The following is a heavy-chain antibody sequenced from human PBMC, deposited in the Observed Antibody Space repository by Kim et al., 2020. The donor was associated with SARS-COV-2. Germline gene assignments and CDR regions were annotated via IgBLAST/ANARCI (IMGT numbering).Heavy chain of an antibody. CDR1: GFTFSRYW. CDR2: INTDGSTT. J-gene: IGHJ5*02. Sequence: GGSLRLSCVASGFTFSRYWMHWVRQAPGKGLVWVSRINTDGSTTTYTDSVKGRFTISRDNAKNTLYLQMNSLRAEDTAVYYCARDRNFCSSTSCWGWFDPWGQGTLVTVSS. CDR3: ARDRNFCSSTSCWGWFDP. D-gene: IGHD2-2*01. V-gene: IGHV3-74*01.